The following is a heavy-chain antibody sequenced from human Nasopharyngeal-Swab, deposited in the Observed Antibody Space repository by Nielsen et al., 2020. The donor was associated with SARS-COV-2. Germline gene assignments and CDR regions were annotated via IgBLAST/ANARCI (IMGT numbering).Heavy chain of an antibody. CDR1: GGSIRSSSYY. V-gene: IGHV4-39*07. CDR3: ARESPPDWYFDL. Sequence: ESLKISCTVSGGSIRSSSYYWGWIRQPPGKGLEWIGSIYYSGSTYYNPSLKSRVTISVDTSKNQFSLKLSSVTAADTAVYYCARESPPDWYFDLWGRGTLVTVSS. J-gene: IGHJ2*01. CDR2: IYYSGST.